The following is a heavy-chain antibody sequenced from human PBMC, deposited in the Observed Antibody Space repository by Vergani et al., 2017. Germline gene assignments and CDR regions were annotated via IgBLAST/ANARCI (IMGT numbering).Heavy chain of an antibody. Sequence: QVQLVQSGAEVKKPGASVKVSCKASGYTFTGYYMHWVRQAPGQGLEWMGWINPNSGGTNYAQKFQGRVTMTRDTSISTAYMELSRLRSYDTAVYYCARDLGDYSNYHYYYYMDVWGKGTTVTVSS. D-gene: IGHD4-11*01. J-gene: IGHJ6*03. V-gene: IGHV1-2*02. CDR2: INPNSGGT. CDR3: ARDLGDYSNYHYYYYMDV. CDR1: GYTFTGYY.